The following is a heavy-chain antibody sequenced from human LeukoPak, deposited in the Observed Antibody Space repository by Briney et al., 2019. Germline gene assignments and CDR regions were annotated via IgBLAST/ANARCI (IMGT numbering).Heavy chain of an antibody. J-gene: IGHJ4*02. CDR2: INPNSGGT. V-gene: IGHV1-2*02. D-gene: IGHD3-10*01. CDR3: AREDGHYGSGSFFY. CDR1: GYTFTSYY. Sequence: ASVKVSCKASGYTFTSYYMHWVRQAPGQGLEWMGWINPNSGGTNYAQKFQGRVTMTRDTSISTAYMELSRLRSDDTAVYYCAREDGHYGSGSFFYWGQGTLVTVSS.